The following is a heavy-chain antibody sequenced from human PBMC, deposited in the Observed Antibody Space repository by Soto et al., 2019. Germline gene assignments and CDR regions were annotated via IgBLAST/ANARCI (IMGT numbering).Heavy chain of an antibody. J-gene: IGHJ4*02. Sequence: PGGSLRLSCAASGFTFSSYAMSWVRQAPGKGLEWVSAISGSGGSTYYADSVKGRFTISRDNSKNTLYLQMNSLRAEDTAVYYCAKAFLVVVPAAIFLFDYWGQGTLVTVSS. D-gene: IGHD2-2*01. CDR2: ISGSGGST. V-gene: IGHV3-23*01. CDR3: AKAFLVVVPAAIFLFDY. CDR1: GFTFSSYA.